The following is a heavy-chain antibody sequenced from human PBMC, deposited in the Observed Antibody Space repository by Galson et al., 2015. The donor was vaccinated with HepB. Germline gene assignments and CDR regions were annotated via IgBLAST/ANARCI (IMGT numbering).Heavy chain of an antibody. CDR1: GYTFTNYA. CDR3: ARGVSGSDGDNYDYYGMDV. D-gene: IGHD5-24*01. J-gene: IGHJ6*02. V-gene: IGHV1-3*01. CDR2: INAGNSNT. Sequence: SVKVSCKASGYTFTNYAMHWVRQAPGQRLEWMGWINAGNSNTKYSQKFQGRVTITRDTSASTAYMELSSLRSEDTAVYYCARGVSGSDGDNYDYYGMDVWGLGATVTVSS.